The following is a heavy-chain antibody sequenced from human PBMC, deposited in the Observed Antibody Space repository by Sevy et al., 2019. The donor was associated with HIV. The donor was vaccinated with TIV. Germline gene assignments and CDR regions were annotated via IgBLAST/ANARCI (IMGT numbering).Heavy chain of an antibody. CDR2: ISYDGSNK. V-gene: IGHV3-30-3*01. D-gene: IGHD4-17*01. Sequence: GGSLRLSRAASGFTFSSYAMHWFRQAPGKGLEWVAVISYDGSNKDYADSVKGRFTISRDNSKNKLFLQMNSLRVEDTALYYCARDQHDYGGNLRTGWFDPWGQGTLVTVSS. CDR3: ARDQHDYGGNLRTGWFDP. J-gene: IGHJ5*02. CDR1: GFTFSSYA.